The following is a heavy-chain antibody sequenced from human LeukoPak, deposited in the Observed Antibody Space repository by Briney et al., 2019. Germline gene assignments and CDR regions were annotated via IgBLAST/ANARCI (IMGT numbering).Heavy chain of an antibody. Sequence: ASVKVSCKASEYTFTGYYMHWVRQAPGQGLEWMGWINPNSGGTNYAQKFQGRVTMTRDTSISTAYMELSRLRSDDTAVYYCASDYVDTAMVRGDYFDYWGQGTLVTVSS. V-gene: IGHV1-2*02. CDR2: INPNSGGT. CDR3: ASDYVDTAMVRGDYFDY. J-gene: IGHJ4*02. CDR1: EYTFTGYY. D-gene: IGHD5-18*01.